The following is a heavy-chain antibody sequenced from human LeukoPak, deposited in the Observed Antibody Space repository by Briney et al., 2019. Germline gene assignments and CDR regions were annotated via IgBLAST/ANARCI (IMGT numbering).Heavy chain of an antibody. J-gene: IGHJ4*02. CDR1: GFTFSSYA. D-gene: IGHD1-26*01. Sequence: GGSLRLSCAASGFTFSSYAMNWVRQAPGKGLEWVSGISGSGGRISGSGGSTYYADSVRGRFTISRDNSKSTLYLQMDSLRVEDTAVYYCAKDGIVGPTREFDHWGQGTLVTVSS. CDR2: ISGSGGRISGSGGST. V-gene: IGHV3-23*01. CDR3: AKDGIVGPTREFDH.